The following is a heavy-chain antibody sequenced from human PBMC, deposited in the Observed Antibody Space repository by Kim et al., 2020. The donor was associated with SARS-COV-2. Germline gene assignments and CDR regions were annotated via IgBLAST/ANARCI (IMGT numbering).Heavy chain of an antibody. Sequence: YADSVKGRFTISRENSKNTLYLQMKSLRAEDTAVYYWARGGPGGWSKFDPWGQGTLVTVSS. V-gene: IGHV3-66*01. J-gene: IGHJ5*02. D-gene: IGHD6-19*01. CDR3: ARGGPGGWSKFDP.